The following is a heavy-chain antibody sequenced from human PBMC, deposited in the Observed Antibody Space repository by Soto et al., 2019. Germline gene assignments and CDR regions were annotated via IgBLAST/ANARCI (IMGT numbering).Heavy chain of an antibody. V-gene: IGHV1-24*01. CDR3: ATTPLPRKFDSCLVY. J-gene: IGHJ4*02. CDR2: FDPEAGET. CDR1: GYQITGVS. D-gene: IGHD3-22*01. Sequence: APEKVCCKVSGYQITGVSMHRVCPAPGKGLEWMGGFDPEAGETIYAQKFQGRVTMTEDTSTDTAYMELSSLRSEDTAGYYCATTPLPRKFDSCLVYWCQ.